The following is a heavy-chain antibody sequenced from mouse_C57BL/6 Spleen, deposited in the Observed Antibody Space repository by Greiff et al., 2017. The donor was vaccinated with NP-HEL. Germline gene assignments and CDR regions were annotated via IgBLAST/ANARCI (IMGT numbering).Heavy chain of an antibody. J-gene: IGHJ4*01. CDR2: IDPSDSET. CDR1: GYTFTSYW. D-gene: IGHD1-1*01. Sequence: QVQLKQPGAELVRPGSSVKLSCKASGYTFTSYWMHWVKQRPIQGLEWIGNIDPSDSETHYNQKFKDKATLTVDKSSSTAYMQLSSLTSEDSAVYYCARYGGAMDYWGQGTSVTVSS. CDR3: ARYGGAMDY. V-gene: IGHV1-52*01.